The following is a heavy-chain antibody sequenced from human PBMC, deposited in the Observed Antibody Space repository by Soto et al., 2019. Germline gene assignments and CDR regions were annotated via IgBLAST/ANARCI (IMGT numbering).Heavy chain of an antibody. CDR1: GFTFSSYG. CDR2: IWYDGSNK. Sequence: GGSLRLSCAASGFTFSSYGMHWVRQAPGKGLEWVAAIWYDGSNKYYADSVKGRFTISRDNSKNTLYLQMNSLRAEDTAVYYCARATEASYGMDVWGQGTTVTVSS. J-gene: IGHJ6*02. V-gene: IGHV3-33*01. CDR3: ARATEASYGMDV.